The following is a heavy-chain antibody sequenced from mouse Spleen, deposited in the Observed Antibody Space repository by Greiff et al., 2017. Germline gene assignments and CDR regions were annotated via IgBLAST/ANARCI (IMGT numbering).Heavy chain of an antibody. D-gene: IGHD1-1*01. CDR2: ISSGGRT. V-gene: IGHV5-6-5*01. CDR3: ARGRYYYGSSYGYYFDY. CDR1: GFTFSSYA. J-gene: IGHJ2*01. Sequence: EVMLVESGGGLVKPGGSLKLSCAASGFTFSSYAMSWVRQTPEKRLEWVASISSGGRTYYPDSVKGRFTISRDNARNILYLQMSSLWSEDTAMYYCARGRYYYGSSYGYYFDYWGQRTTLTVSS.